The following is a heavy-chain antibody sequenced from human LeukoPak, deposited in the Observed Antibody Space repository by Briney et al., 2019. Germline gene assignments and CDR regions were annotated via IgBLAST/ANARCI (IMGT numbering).Heavy chain of an antibody. CDR1: GFTFSSYS. J-gene: IGHJ4*02. CDR2: ISSDSGHI. Sequence: GGSLRLSCAASGFTFSSYSMNWVRQAPGKGLEWVSTISSDSGHIYYADSVKGRFTISRDNAENSLYLQMNSLRAEDTAVYYCAKEVYCSSSSCFGGIDYWGQGTLVTVSS. V-gene: IGHV3-21*01. D-gene: IGHD2-2*01. CDR3: AKEVYCSSSSCFGGIDY.